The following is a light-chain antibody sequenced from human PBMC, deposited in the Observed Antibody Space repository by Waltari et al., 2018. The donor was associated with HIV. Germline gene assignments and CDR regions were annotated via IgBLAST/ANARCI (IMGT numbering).Light chain of an antibody. V-gene: IGLV1-47*01. CDR3: ASWDDGLSGHV. CDR2: RND. Sequence: QSGLTQPPSLSGTPGQRLPIPCSANHSNIGRHYELWYRQVPGTAPSLLVDRNDQRPSGVVDRFSGSRSGASASLVIGGLRVEDEADYYCASWDDGLSGHVFGGGTTVSV. CDR1: HSNIGRHY. J-gene: IGLJ1*01.